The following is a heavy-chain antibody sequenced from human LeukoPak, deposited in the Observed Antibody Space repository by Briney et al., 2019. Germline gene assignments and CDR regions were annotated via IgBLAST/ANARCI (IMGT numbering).Heavy chain of an antibody. V-gene: IGHV3-30*18. CDR2: ISYDGSKE. Sequence: PGGSLRLSCAASGFSFSSYGMHWVRQAPGKGLEWVAVISYDGSKEYYADSVKGRFTISRDNSKNTLDLQMNSLRAEDTAVYYCAKPPYDSSGYYQSTFDYWGQGTLVTVSS. J-gene: IGHJ4*02. D-gene: IGHD3-22*01. CDR1: GFSFSSYG. CDR3: AKPPYDSSGYYQSTFDY.